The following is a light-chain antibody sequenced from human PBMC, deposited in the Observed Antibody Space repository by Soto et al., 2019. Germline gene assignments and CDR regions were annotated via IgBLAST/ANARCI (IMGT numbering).Light chain of an antibody. V-gene: IGKV3-20*01. J-gene: IGKJ2*01. Sequence: DIVLTQSPGTLSLSPGERATLSCRASQSLSGNYLAWYQQRPGQPPRLLIYGASSRATGIPDRFSGSGSGTDFTLTISSLEPEDFAVYICQQYGSSHMYTFGQGTKLEIK. CDR1: QSLSGNY. CDR3: QQYGSSHMYT. CDR2: GAS.